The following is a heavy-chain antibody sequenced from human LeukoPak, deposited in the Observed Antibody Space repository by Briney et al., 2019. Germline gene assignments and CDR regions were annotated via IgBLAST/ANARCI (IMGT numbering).Heavy chain of an antibody. V-gene: IGHV3-30-3*01. CDR3: AKVGSAYSNDY. J-gene: IGHJ4*02. CDR2: ISYDGSNK. CDR1: GFTFSSYA. D-gene: IGHD6-19*01. Sequence: GRSLRLSCAASGFTFSSYAMHWVRQAPGKGLEWVAVISYDGSNKYYADSAKGRFTISRDNSRNTLHLQVNSLRAEDTAVYYCAKVGSAYSNDYWGQGTLVTVSS.